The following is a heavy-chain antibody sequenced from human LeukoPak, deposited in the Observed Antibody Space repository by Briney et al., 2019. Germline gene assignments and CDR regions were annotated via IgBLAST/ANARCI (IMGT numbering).Heavy chain of an antibody. CDR3: ARVLDLAAAATGGYFQH. V-gene: IGHV1-46*01. D-gene: IGHD6-13*01. Sequence: ASVKVSCKASGYTFTSYYMHWVRQAPGQGLEWMGIINPSGGSTSYAQKFQGRVTMTRDTSTSTVYMELSSLRSEDTAVYYCARVLDLAAAATGGYFQHWGQGTLVTVSS. CDR2: INPSGGST. CDR1: GYTFTSYY. J-gene: IGHJ1*01.